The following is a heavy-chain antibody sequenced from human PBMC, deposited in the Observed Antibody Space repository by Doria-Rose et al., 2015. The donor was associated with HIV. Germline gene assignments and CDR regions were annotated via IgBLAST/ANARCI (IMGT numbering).Heavy chain of an antibody. D-gene: IGHD6-13*01. CDR1: GVSLSSPGMG. J-gene: IGHJ4*02. V-gene: IGHV2-26*01. CDR2: IVSDDER. CDR3: ARIKSSRWYHKYYFDF. Sequence: SGPVLVKPIETLTLTCTVSGVSLSSPGMGVSWIRQPPGKALEWLANIVSDDERSYKTSLQSRLTISRGTSKSQVVLTMTDMDPVDTATYYCARIKSSRWYHKYYFDFWGQGTLVIVSA.